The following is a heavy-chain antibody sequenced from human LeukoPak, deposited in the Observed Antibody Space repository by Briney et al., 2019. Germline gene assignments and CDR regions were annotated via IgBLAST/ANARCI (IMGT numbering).Heavy chain of an antibody. D-gene: IGHD4-11*01. CDR3: ARERSNYMYRYYYMDV. CDR2: THSSGTT. J-gene: IGHJ6*03. Sequence: PSETLSLTCIVSGESINSYYWNWIRQPPGKGLEWIGFTHSSGTTNYNPSLKSRVIISVDTSKNHFSLKLNSVTAADTAVYYCARERSNYMYRYYYMDVWGKGTTVTVSS. V-gene: IGHV4-4*08. CDR1: GESINSYY.